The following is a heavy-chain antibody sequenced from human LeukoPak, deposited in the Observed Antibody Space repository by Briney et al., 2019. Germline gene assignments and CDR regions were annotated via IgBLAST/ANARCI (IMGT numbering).Heavy chain of an antibody. J-gene: IGHJ5*02. CDR3: VKEDSSSWYGNWFDP. CDR2: ISSNGGST. Sequence: PGGSLRLSCSASGFTFSSYAMHWVRQAPGKGLEYVSAISSNGGSTYYADSVKGRFTISRDNSKSTLYLQMSSLRAEDTAVYYCVKEDSSSWYGNWFDPWGQGTLVTVSS. D-gene: IGHD6-13*01. V-gene: IGHV3-64D*06. CDR1: GFTFSSYA.